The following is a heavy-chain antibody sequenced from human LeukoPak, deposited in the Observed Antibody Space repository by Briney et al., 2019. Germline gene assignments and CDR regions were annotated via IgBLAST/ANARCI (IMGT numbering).Heavy chain of an antibody. J-gene: IGHJ4*02. CDR2: IYTGNST. Sequence: GGSLRLSCAASGFTVSRKHMTWVRQAPGKGLEWVSVIYTGNSTYYADSVEGRFTISRDNSKNTLYLQMNSLRAEDTAVYYCARVRGSYSSDSWGQGTLVTVSS. CDR1: GFTVSRKH. V-gene: IGHV3-53*01. D-gene: IGHD1-26*01. CDR3: ARVRGSYSSDS.